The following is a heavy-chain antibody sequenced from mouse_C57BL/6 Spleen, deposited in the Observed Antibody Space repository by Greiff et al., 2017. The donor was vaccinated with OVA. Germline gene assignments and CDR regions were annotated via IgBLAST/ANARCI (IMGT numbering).Heavy chain of an antibody. CDR3: ANNGYDVWENAMDY. Sequence: EVQLQQSGPELVKPGASVKISCKASGYTFTDYYMNWVKQSHGKSLEWIGDINPNNGGTSYNQKFKGKATLTVDKSSSTAYMELRSLTSEDSAVYYCANNGYDVWENAMDYWGQGTSVTVSS. CDR2: INPNNGGT. D-gene: IGHD2-2*01. J-gene: IGHJ4*01. CDR1: GYTFTDYY. V-gene: IGHV1-26*01.